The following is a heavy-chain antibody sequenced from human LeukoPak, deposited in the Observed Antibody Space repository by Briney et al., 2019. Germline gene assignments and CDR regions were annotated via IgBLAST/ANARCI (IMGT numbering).Heavy chain of an antibody. CDR1: GFTFSSYW. CDR2: INGDGSST. V-gene: IGHV3-74*01. D-gene: IGHD5-18*01. J-gene: IGHJ4*02. Sequence: GGSLRLSCAASGFTFSSYWMHWVRQAPGKGLVWVSRINGDGSSTNYADSVKGRFTISRDNSKNTLYLQMNSLRAEDTAVYYCVEGGAARFDYWGQGTLVAVSS. CDR3: VEGGAARFDY.